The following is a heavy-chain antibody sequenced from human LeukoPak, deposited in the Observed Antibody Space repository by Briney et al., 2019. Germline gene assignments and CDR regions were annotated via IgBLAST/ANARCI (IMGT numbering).Heavy chain of an antibody. CDR1: GFTFSSHW. D-gene: IGHD3-16*01. CDR2: ISTDGRTA. CDR3: AKEIDGDYVLDY. V-gene: IGHV3-74*01. J-gene: IGHJ4*02. Sequence: GGSLRLSCAASGFTFSSHWMHWVRQAPGKGLVWVSRISTDGRTATYADSVKGRFTISRDNSKNTLYLQMNSLRAEDTAVYYCAKEIDGDYVLDYWGQGTLVTVSS.